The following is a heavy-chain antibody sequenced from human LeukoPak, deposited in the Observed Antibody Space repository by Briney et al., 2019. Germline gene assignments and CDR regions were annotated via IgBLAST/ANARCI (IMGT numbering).Heavy chain of an antibody. J-gene: IGHJ4*02. CDR1: GFTFSSYA. CDR3: AKGQLGGYWLYDY. CDR2: ITGSGDST. Sequence: GALRLSCAASGFTFSSYAMTWVRQSPGKGLEWVSAITGSGDSTYYADSVKGRFTISRDNSRNTLYLQMNSLRAEDTAVYYCAKGQLGGYWLYDYWGQGTLVTVSS. D-gene: IGHD3-9*01. V-gene: IGHV3-23*01.